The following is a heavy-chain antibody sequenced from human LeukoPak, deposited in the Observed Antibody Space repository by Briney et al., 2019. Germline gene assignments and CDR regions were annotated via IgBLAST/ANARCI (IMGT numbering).Heavy chain of an antibody. Sequence: GGAPRLSCAESGFTFSIYGMHWVRQAPGEGLEWVAFTWYDGSNKYYAESVKGRYSISRDNSKNMLYLQMNSLRAEDTAVYYCAKDPQKWESYFDYWGQGTLVTVSS. CDR3: AKDPQKWESYFDY. CDR2: TWYDGSNK. D-gene: IGHD1-26*01. J-gene: IGHJ4*02. V-gene: IGHV3-30*02. CDR1: GFTFSIYG.